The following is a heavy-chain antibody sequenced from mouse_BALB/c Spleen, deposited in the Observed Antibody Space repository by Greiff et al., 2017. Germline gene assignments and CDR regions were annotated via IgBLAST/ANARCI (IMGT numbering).Heavy chain of an antibody. CDR3: ARKNYRYEDWYFDV. J-gene: IGHJ1*01. CDR1: GYSITSDYA. CDR2: ISYSGST. Sequence: EVKLMESGPGLVKPSQSLSLTCTVTGYSITSDYAWNWIRQFPGNKLEWMGYISYSGSTSYNPSLKSRISITRDTSKNQFFLQLNSVTTEDTATYYCARKNYRYEDWYFDVWGAGTTVTVSS. D-gene: IGHD2-14*01. V-gene: IGHV3-2*02.